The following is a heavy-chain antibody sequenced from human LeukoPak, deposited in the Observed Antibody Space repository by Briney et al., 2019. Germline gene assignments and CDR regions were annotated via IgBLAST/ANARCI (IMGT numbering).Heavy chain of an antibody. V-gene: IGHV4-61*02. J-gene: IGHJ6*03. D-gene: IGHD2-2*01. CDR2: IYTSGST. CDR3: ARQGGLGYCSSTSCYGGLVYYYYMDV. Sequence: PSQTLSLTCTVSGGSISSGSYYWSWIRQPAGKGLEWIGRIYTSGSTNYNPSLKSRVTISVDTSKNQFSLKLSSVTAADTAVYYCARQGGLGYCSSTSCYGGLVYYYYMDVWGKGTTVTVSS. CDR1: GGSISSGSYY.